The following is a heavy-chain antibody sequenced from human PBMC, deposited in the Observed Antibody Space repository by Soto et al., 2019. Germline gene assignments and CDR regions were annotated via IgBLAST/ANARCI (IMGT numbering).Heavy chain of an antibody. CDR1: GYTFTSYY. CDR3: ARVVSSGYYGDY. D-gene: IGHD3-22*01. CDR2: INPSGGST. Sequence: GASVKVSCEASGYTFTSYYMHWVRQAPGQGLEWMGIINPSGGSTSYAQKFQGRVTMTRDTSTSTVYMELSSLRSEDTAVYYCARVVSSGYYGDYWGQGTLVTVSS. J-gene: IGHJ4*02. V-gene: IGHV1-46*03.